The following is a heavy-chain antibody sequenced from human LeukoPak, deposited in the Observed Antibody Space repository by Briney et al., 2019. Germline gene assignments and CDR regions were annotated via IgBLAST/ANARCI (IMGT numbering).Heavy chain of an antibody. Sequence: GGSLRLSCAASGFTFSSYGMHWVRQAPGKGLEWVAVISYDGSNKYYADSVKGRFTISRDNSKNTLYLQMNSLRAEDTAVYYCARSLFGPHWFDPWGQGTLVTVSS. D-gene: IGHD3-10*02. V-gene: IGHV3-30*03. CDR3: ARSLFGPHWFDP. CDR2: ISYDGSNK. CDR1: GFTFSSYG. J-gene: IGHJ5*02.